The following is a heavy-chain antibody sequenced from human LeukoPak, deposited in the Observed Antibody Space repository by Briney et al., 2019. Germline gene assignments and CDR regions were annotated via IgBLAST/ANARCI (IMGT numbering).Heavy chain of an antibody. J-gene: IGHJ3*02. D-gene: IGHD6-13*01. V-gene: IGHV1-46*01. CDR2: INPSGGST. CDR1: GYTFTSYY. Sequence: ASVKVSCKASGYTFTSYYMHWVRQAPGQGLEWMGIINPSGGSTSYAQKFQGRVTMTRDTSTSTVYMELSSLRSEDTAVYYCAREPGKAAAASTWGAFDIWGQGTMVTVSS. CDR3: AREPGKAAAASTWGAFDI.